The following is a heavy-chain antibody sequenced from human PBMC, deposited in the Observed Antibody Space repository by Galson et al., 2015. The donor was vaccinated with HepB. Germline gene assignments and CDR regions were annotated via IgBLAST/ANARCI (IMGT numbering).Heavy chain of an antibody. CDR3: ARAKIGKGEDYFDY. CDR1: GFIFSSYS. J-gene: IGHJ4*02. D-gene: IGHD3-10*01. V-gene: IGHV3-21*01. CDR2: ISSSSSYI. Sequence: SLRLSCAASGFIFSSYSMNWVRQAPGKGLEWVSSISSSSSYIYYADSVKGRFTISRDNAKNSLYLQMNSLRAEDTAVYYCARAKIGKGEDYFDYWGQGTLVTVSS.